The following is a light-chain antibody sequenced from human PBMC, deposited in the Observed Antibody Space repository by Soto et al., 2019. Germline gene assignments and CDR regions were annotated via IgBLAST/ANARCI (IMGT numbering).Light chain of an antibody. V-gene: IGKV3-15*01. CDR3: QQYNNWPFS. CDR1: QSLSSN. Sequence: DTVMTQSPATLSVSPGERATVSCTASQSLSSNLAWYQQKSGQSPRLLIYDVSSRATGVPSRFSGTGSETDFTLTISGLQSEDSAIYFCQQYNNWPFSFGQGTRLEIK. J-gene: IGKJ5*01. CDR2: DVS.